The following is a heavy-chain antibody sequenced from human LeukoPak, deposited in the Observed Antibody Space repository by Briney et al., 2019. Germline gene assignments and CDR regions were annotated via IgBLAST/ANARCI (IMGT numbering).Heavy chain of an antibody. Sequence: SETLSLTCTVSGNTVSIDYWTWIRQPPGKGLEWVGSIHHSGSSKYNSSLNNRVTISLDKSKNQFSLSLTSVTVADTAVYYCARENGDYALDYWGQGTLVSVSS. CDR2: IHHSGSS. CDR3: ARENGDYALDY. V-gene: IGHV4-59*02. D-gene: IGHD4-17*01. J-gene: IGHJ4*02. CDR1: GNTVSIDY.